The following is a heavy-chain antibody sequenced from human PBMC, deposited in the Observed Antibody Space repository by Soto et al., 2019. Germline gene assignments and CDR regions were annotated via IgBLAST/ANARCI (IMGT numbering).Heavy chain of an antibody. J-gene: IGHJ4*02. V-gene: IGHV1-69*02. D-gene: IGHD3-10*01. CDR2: IIPMLGMS. CDR1: GDTFNFYT. Sequence: QVQLVQSGAEVKKPGSSVKVSCKASGDTFNFYTISWVRQAPGQGLEWMGRIIPMLGMSNYAQKFQDRVTIIADKSTSTAYMKLSSLRSEDTAIYYCATSYGSGSRPFDYGGQGTLVTVSS. CDR3: ATSYGSGSRPFDY.